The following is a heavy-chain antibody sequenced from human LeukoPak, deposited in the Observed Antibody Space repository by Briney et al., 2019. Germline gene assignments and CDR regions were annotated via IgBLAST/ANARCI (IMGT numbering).Heavy chain of an antibody. CDR2: IFYTGST. Sequence: SEALSLTCTVSGGSISSSYWSWIRQPPGKGLEWIGYIFYTGSTDYNPSLKSRVTISVDTSKNQFSLKVNSVTAADTAVYYCARARYSRAWYASDIWGQGTVVTVSA. CDR1: GGSISSSY. V-gene: IGHV4-59*01. CDR3: ARARYSRAWYASDI. J-gene: IGHJ3*02. D-gene: IGHD6-19*01.